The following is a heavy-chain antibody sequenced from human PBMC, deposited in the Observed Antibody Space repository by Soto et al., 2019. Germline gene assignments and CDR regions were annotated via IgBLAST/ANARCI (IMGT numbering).Heavy chain of an antibody. Sequence: EVQLVESGGGLVQPGGSLRLSCEASAFTLSSYWMSWVRQAPGKGLEWVANIKPDGSEKYYVDSVKGRFTISTDTTKNSLYLQMSTLRSEDTAIYYCARDYEFGFDIWGQGTLVTVPS. D-gene: IGHD3-16*01. CDR1: AFTLSSYW. J-gene: IGHJ3*02. CDR2: IKPDGSEK. V-gene: IGHV3-7*01. CDR3: ARDYEFGFDI.